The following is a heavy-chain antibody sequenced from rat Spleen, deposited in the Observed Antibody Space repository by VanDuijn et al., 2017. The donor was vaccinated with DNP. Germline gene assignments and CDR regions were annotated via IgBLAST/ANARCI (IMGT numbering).Heavy chain of an antibody. CDR2: INSAGST. V-gene: IGHV3-3*01. Sequence: EVQLQESGPGLVKPSQSLSLTCSVTGYSITSNYWGWIRKFPGHKLEWMGYINSAGSTNYNPSLKGRISITRDTSKNQFFLQLNSVTTEDTSTYYCARWRPGYNYFDYWGQGVMVTVSS. J-gene: IGHJ2*01. D-gene: IGHD1-4*01. CDR3: ARWRPGYNYFDY. CDR1: GYSITSNY.